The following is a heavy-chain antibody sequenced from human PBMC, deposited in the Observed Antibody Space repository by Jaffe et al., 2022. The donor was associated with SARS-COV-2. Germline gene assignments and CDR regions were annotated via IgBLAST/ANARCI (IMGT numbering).Heavy chain of an antibody. CDR1: GVSLSDYW. J-gene: IGHJ4*02. CDR2: VYFGDSNT. CDR3: AIVVAPSAVDY. Sequence: EVQLEQSGAEVKKPGESLKISCKGSGVSLSDYWIGWVRQMPGKGLEWMGIVYFGDSNTIYSPAFQGHVTISADRSTNTAYLQWRSLKASDTATYFCAIVVAPSAVDYWGQGTLVTVSS. V-gene: IGHV5-51*01. D-gene: IGHD2-21*01.